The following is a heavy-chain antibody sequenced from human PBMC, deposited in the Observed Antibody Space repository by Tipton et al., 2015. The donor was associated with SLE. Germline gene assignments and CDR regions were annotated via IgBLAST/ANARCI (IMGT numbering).Heavy chain of an antibody. V-gene: IGHV3-64*04. Sequence: GSLRLSCSASGFTFSSYAMHWVRQAPGKGLEYVSAISSNGGSTYYADSVKGRFTISRDNAKNSLYLQMNSLRAEDTAVYYCARDSGPGIAAAGTPGWLDPWGQGTLVTVSS. CDR1: GFTFSSYA. D-gene: IGHD6-13*01. CDR2: ISSNGGST. CDR3: ARDSGPGIAAAGTPGWLDP. J-gene: IGHJ5*02.